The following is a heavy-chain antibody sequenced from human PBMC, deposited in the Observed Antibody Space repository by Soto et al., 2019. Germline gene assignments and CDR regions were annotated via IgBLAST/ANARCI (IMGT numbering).Heavy chain of an antibody. V-gene: IGHV1-69*13. Sequence: WASVKVSCKASGGTFSSYAISWVRQAPGQGLEWMGGIIPIFGTANYAQKFQGRVTITADESTSTAYMELSSLRSEDTAVYYCARDQVLWVAVAGNRVDNWFDPWGQGTLVTVSS. CDR2: IIPIFGTA. CDR3: ARDQVLWVAVAGNRVDNWFDP. CDR1: GGTFSSYA. J-gene: IGHJ5*02. D-gene: IGHD6-19*01.